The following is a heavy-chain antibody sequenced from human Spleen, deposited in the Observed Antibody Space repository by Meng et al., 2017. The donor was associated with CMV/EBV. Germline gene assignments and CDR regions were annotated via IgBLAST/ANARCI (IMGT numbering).Heavy chain of an antibody. V-gene: IGHV4-39*01. CDR1: GCSISSSSYY. Sequence: SETLSLTCTVSGCSISSSSYYWGWIRQPPGKGLEWIASIYYSGSTYYNPSLKSRVTISVDTSKNQFSLKLSSVTAADTAAYYCARHGYCSGGSCYSVYFDYWGQGTLVTVSS. D-gene: IGHD2-15*01. CDR3: ARHGYCSGGSCYSVYFDY. J-gene: IGHJ4*02. CDR2: IYYSGST.